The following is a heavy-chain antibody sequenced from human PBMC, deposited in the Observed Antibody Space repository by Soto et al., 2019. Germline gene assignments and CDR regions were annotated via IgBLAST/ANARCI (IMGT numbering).Heavy chain of an antibody. CDR3: AKDQVPAASHYDFWSATMAFDY. V-gene: IGHV3-30*18. Sequence: QVQLVESGGGVVQPGRSQRLSCAASGFTFSSYGMHWVRQAPGKGLEWVAVISYDGSNKYYADSVKGRFTISRDNSKNTLYLQMNSLRAEDTAVYYCAKDQVPAASHYDFWSATMAFDYWGQGTLVTVSS. CDR1: GFTFSSYG. J-gene: IGHJ4*02. D-gene: IGHD3-3*01. CDR2: ISYDGSNK.